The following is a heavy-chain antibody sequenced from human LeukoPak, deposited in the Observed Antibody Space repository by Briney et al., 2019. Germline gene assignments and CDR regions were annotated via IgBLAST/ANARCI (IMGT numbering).Heavy chain of an antibody. J-gene: IGHJ4*02. CDR3: AKGGNYAPLDY. CDR2: ISTSGSDT. V-gene: IGHV3-23*01. D-gene: IGHD1-7*01. CDR1: GFTFSDSA. Sequence: GGSLRLSCAASGFTFSDSAMTWVRQAPGKGLEWVSAISTSGSDTIYTDSVRGRFTISRDNSKNTLYLQMNSLRAEDTAVYYCAKGGNYAPLDYWGQGTLATVS.